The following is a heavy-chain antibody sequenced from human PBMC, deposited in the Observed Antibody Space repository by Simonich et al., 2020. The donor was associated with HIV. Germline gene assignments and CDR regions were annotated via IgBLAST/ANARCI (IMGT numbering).Heavy chain of an antibody. D-gene: IGHD3-3*01. Sequence: QVQLQQWGAGLLKPSETLSLTCALYGGSFSDYFWTWIRQSPGKGLEWIGEINYTGRPNYTPSLKSQVTISVDTSKKQFSLKLSSVTAADTAVYYCARHRVDGIRLFRWILSYYFDYWGQGTLVTVSS. J-gene: IGHJ4*02. CDR1: GGSFSDYF. CDR3: ARHRVDGIRLFRWILSYYFDY. V-gene: IGHV4-34*02. CDR2: INYTGRP.